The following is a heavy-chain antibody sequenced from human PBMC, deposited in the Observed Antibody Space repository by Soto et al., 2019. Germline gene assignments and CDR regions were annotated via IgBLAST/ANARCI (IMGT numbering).Heavy chain of an antibody. V-gene: IGHV5-10-1*01. J-gene: IGHJ5*02. Sequence: PGESLKISCKGSGYSFTSYWISWVRQMPGKGLEWMGRIDPSDSYTNYSPSFQGHVTISADKSISTAYLQWSSLKASDTAVYYCSRHPYDSSGYYHNWFDPWCQGTLVTVSS. CDR1: GYSFTSYW. D-gene: IGHD3-22*01. CDR3: SRHPYDSSGYYHNWFDP. CDR2: IDPSDSYT.